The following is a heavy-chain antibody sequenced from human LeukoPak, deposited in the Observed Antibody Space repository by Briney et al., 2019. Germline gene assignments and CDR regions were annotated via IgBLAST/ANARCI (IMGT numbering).Heavy chain of an antibody. V-gene: IGHV4-59*01. CDR3: ARDKLSTHYYDSSGHSWFDP. CDR2: IYYSGST. D-gene: IGHD3-22*01. CDR1: GGSISSYY. J-gene: IGHJ5*02. Sequence: SETLSLTCTVSGGSISSYYWSWIRQPPGKGLEWIGYIYYSGSTNYNPSLKSRVTISVDTSKNQFSLKLSSVTAADTAVYYCARDKLSTHYYDSSGHSWFDPWGQGTLVTVSS.